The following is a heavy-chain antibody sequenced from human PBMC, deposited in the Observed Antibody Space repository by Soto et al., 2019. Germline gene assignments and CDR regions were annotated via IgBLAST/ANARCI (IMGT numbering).Heavy chain of an antibody. Sequence: QVQLQESGPGLAKPSQTLSLTCTVSGASLSSGGNYWTWIRQVPGKALEWIGYIFHTGTTFYNPSPKSRVVMSIEKSDNQFSLNLRSVTAADTAVYYCSRGLGYDSNGRFLAAFDVWGQGTMVTVSS. CDR1: GASLSSGGNY. CDR2: IFHTGTT. CDR3: SRGLGYDSNGRFLAAFDV. D-gene: IGHD3-22*01. V-gene: IGHV4-31*03. J-gene: IGHJ3*01.